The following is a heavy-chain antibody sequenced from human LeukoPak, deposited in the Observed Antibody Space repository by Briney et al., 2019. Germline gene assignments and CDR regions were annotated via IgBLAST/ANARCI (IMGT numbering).Heavy chain of an antibody. Sequence: PGGSLRLSCAASGFTFSSYAMSWVRQAPGKGLEWVSSISSSSSYIYYADSVKGRFTISRDNAKNSLYLQMNSLRAEDTAVYYCARDRAYCGGDCSCFDYWGQGTLVTVSS. CDR2: ISSSSSYI. J-gene: IGHJ4*02. CDR1: GFTFSSYA. V-gene: IGHV3-21*01. CDR3: ARDRAYCGGDCSCFDY. D-gene: IGHD2-21*02.